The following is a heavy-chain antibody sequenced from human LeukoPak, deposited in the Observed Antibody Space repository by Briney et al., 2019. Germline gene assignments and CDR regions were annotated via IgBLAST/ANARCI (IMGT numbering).Heavy chain of an antibody. CDR1: GGTFSSYA. D-gene: IGHD3-22*01. J-gene: IGHJ4*02. CDR3: ARDAHHYYGSSGYYSDY. CDR2: IIPILGIA. Sequence: ASVKVSCKASGGTFSSYAISWVRQAPGQGLEWMGRIIPILGIANYAQKFQGRVTITADKSTSTAYMELSSLRSEDTAVYYCARDAHHYYGSSGYYSDYWGQGTLVTVSS. V-gene: IGHV1-69*04.